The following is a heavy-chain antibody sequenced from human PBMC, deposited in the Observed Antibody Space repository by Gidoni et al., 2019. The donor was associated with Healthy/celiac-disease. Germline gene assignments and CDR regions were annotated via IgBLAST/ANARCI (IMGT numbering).Heavy chain of an antibody. J-gene: IGHJ3*02. CDR3: ARDRVGATVGAFDI. D-gene: IGHD1-26*01. Sequence: QVQLVQSGAEVKKPGASVKVSCKASGYTFTSYAMHWVRQAPGQRLEWMGWINAGNGNTKYSQKFQGRVTITRDTSASTAYMELSSLRSEDTAVYYCARDRVGATVGAFDIWGQGTMVTVSS. V-gene: IGHV1-3*01. CDR1: GYTFTSYA. CDR2: INAGNGNT.